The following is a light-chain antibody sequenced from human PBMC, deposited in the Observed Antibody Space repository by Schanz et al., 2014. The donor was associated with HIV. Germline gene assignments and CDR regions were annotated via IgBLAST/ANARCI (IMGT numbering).Light chain of an antibody. CDR3: QSFDNSLSGVV. J-gene: IGLJ3*02. Sequence: QSVLTQPPSASGPPGQRVTISCSGTTSNIGTNTVNWYQQLPGTAPKLLIYNTDQRPSGVPDRFSGSKSGTAASLAISGLQSEDEADYYCQSFDNSLSGVVFGGGTKLTVL. CDR1: TSNIGTNT. CDR2: NTD. V-gene: IGLV1-44*01.